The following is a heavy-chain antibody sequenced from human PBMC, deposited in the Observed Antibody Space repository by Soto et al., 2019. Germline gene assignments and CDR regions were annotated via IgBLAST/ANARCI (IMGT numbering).Heavy chain of an antibody. CDR2: ISSGGSII. Sequence: QVQLVESGGGLVKPGGSLRLSCAASGFTFSDYYMTWIRQAPGKGLDWISCISSGGSIISYADSVKGRFTISRDNAKNSLYLEMDSLRAEDTAVYYCARVTHDYGDHVEYWGQGTLVTVSS. V-gene: IGHV3-11*01. D-gene: IGHD4-17*01. CDR1: GFTFSDYY. CDR3: ARVTHDYGDHVEY. J-gene: IGHJ4*02.